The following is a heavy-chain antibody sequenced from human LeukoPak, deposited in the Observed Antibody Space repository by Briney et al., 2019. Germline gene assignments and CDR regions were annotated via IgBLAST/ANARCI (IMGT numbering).Heavy chain of an antibody. Sequence: GGSLRLSCAASGFTFSSYVMTWVRQAPGKGLECVSGISGSGDTTHYADSVKGRFTISRDNAKNSLYLQMNSLRAEDTAVYYCARDRIRLLYMDVWGKGTTVTVSS. D-gene: IGHD2/OR15-2a*01. CDR2: ISGSGDTT. CDR3: ARDRIRLLYMDV. CDR1: GFTFSSYV. V-gene: IGHV3-23*01. J-gene: IGHJ6*03.